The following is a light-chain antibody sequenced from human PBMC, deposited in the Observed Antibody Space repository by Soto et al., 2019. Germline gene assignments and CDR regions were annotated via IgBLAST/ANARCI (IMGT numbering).Light chain of an antibody. CDR2: GAS. Sequence: EIVLTQSPGTLSLSPGERATLSCRASQSVSSSYLAWYQQKPGQAPRLLIYGASSRATGIPDRFSGSGSGTDFPLTISRPEPEDFAVYYCQQYGSSPPWTFGQGTKVEIK. CDR1: QSVSSSY. J-gene: IGKJ1*01. CDR3: QQYGSSPPWT. V-gene: IGKV3-20*01.